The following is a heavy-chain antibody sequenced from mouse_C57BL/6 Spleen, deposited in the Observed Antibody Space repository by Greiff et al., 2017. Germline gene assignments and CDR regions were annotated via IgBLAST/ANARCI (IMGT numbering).Heavy chain of an antibody. D-gene: IGHD1-1*02. V-gene: IGHV5-17*01. CDR2: ISSGSSTI. CDR3: ARGGYSAMDY. Sequence: EVQLQQSGGGLVKPGGSLKLSCAASGFTFSDYGMHWVCQAPEKGLEWVAYISSGSSTIYYADTVKGRFTISRDNAKNTLFLQMTSLRSEDTAMYYCARGGYSAMDYWGQGTSVTVSS. J-gene: IGHJ4*01. CDR1: GFTFSDYG.